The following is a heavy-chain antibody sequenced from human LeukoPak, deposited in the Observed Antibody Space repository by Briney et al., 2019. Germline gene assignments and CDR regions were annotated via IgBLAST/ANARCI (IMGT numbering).Heavy chain of an antibody. CDR3: ARGRFDWLLPGWFDP. CDR2: INIDGGST. CDR1: GFTFSSYW. J-gene: IGHJ5*02. V-gene: IGHV3-74*01. D-gene: IGHD3-9*01. Sequence: GGSLRLSCAASGFTFSSYWMHWVRQAPGKGLVWVSRINIDGGSTSYADSVKGRFTISRDNAKNTFYLQMNSLRVEDTAVYYCARGRFDWLLPGWFDPWGQGTLVTVSS.